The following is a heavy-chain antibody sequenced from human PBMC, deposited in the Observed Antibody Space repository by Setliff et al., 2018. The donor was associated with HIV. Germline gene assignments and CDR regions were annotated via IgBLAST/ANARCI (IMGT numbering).Heavy chain of an antibody. Sequence: SETLSLTCTVSGGSISSGGYYWSWIRQHPGKGLEWIGYIYYSGSTYYNPSLKSRVTISVDTSKNQFSLKLSSVTAADTAVYYCARETGIVVVPAATYDAFDIWGQGTMVTVS. CDR1: GGSISSGGYY. J-gene: IGHJ3*02. D-gene: IGHD2-2*01. CDR3: ARETGIVVVPAATYDAFDI. V-gene: IGHV4-31*03. CDR2: IYYSGST.